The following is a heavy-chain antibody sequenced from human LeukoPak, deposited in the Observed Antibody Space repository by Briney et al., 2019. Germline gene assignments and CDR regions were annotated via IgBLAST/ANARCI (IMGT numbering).Heavy chain of an antibody. CDR1: GYTFPTYY. V-gene: IGHV1-46*01. D-gene: IGHD3-10*01. CDR3: ARYGSGSYYSDFDY. Sequence: ASVQVSCQASGYTFPTYYMHWVRPAPGQGLEWMGIINPSGGSTSYAQKFQGRVTMTRDTSTSTVYMELSSLRSEDTAVYYCARYGSGSYYSDFDYWGQGTLVTVSS. CDR2: INPSGGST. J-gene: IGHJ4*02.